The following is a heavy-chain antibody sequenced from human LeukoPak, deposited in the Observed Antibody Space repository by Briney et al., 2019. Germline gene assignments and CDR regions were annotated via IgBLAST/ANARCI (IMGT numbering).Heavy chain of an antibody. D-gene: IGHD5-18*01. CDR2: ISSSGSTI. CDR3: AREGVATAPNYYYYYMDV. J-gene: IGHJ6*03. Sequence: GGSLRLSCAASGSTFSSYEMNWVRQAPGKGLEWVSYISSSGSTIYYADSVKGRFTISRDNAKNSLYLQMNSLRAEDTAVYYCAREGVATAPNYYYYYMDVWGKGTTVTVSS. CDR1: GSTFSSYE. V-gene: IGHV3-48*03.